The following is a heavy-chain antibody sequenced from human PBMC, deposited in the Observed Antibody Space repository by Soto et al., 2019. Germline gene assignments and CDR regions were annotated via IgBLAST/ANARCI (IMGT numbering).Heavy chain of an antibody. CDR2: MFYSGAT. CDR1: GGSSSDISYC. CDR3: ARHKSGSDWLDP. Sequence: PSGALSLTCIDPGGSSSDISYCWGWIRQPPGKGLQWIGCMFYSGATYYNPSLKNRVTLSVDTSNNEFSLKLVSVTAPDTAVYYCARHKSGSDWLDPWGQGTLVTVSS. V-gene: IGHV4-39*01. J-gene: IGHJ5*02. D-gene: IGHD2-15*01.